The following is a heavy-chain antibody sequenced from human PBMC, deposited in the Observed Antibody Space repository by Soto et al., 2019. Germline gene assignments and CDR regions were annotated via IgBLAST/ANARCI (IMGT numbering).Heavy chain of an antibody. V-gene: IGHV1-3*01. CDR3: ARDYYRFNSGYGFSMDV. CDR1: GYTFTSYA. Sequence: ASVKVSCKASGYTFTSYAMHWVRQAPGQRLEWMGWINAGNGNTKYSQKFQGRVAITRDTSASTAYMELNSLRAEDTAVYYCARDYYRFNSGYGFSMDVWGQGTTVTVSS. D-gene: IGHD5-12*01. J-gene: IGHJ6*02. CDR2: INAGNGNT.